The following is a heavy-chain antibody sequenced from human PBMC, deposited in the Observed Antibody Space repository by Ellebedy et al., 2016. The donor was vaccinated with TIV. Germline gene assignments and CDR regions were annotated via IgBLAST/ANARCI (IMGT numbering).Heavy chain of an antibody. Sequence: GESLKISCAASEFTFNTYGMNWVRQAPGKGLEWVALISSDGSSKSYADSVKGRFTISRDNSKNTLYLQMNSLRADDTAVYYCAKVAGFCSGGSCYSDYWGQGTLVTVSS. D-gene: IGHD2-15*01. V-gene: IGHV3-30*18. CDR1: EFTFNTYG. CDR2: ISSDGSSK. J-gene: IGHJ4*02. CDR3: AKVAGFCSGGSCYSDY.